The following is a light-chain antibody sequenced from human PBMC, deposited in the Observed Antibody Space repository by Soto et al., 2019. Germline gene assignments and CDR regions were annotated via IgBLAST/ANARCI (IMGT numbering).Light chain of an antibody. CDR1: SSDVGGYNY. J-gene: IGLJ1*01. Sequence: QSALTQPASASGSPGQSITISCSGTSSDVGGYNYVTWYQQHPGKVPKLIIHDVDRRPSGVPNRFSGSKSGTTAFLPISGLQAEDEADYYCCSYASSTSYVFGTGTKLTVL. CDR3: CSYASSTSYV. V-gene: IGLV2-14*03. CDR2: DVD.